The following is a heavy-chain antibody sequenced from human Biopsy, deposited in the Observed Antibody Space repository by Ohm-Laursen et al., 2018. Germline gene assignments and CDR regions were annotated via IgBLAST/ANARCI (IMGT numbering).Heavy chain of an antibody. CDR2: VYYSGTN. D-gene: IGHD3-3*01. V-gene: IGHV4-39*01. J-gene: IGHJ5*02. Sequence: SETLSLTCTLSGGSISSRTHYWGWIRQTPGKGLEWIGTVYYSGTNYDNPSLKNRVIISVDTSKNQFSLGLKTVTAADTAVYYCARHDLSDFWSGYPNFFDRWGQGTLVTVSS. CDR1: GGSISSRTHY. CDR3: ARHDLSDFWSGYPNFFDR.